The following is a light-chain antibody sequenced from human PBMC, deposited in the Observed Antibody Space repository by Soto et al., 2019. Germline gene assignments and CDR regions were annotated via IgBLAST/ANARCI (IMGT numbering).Light chain of an antibody. CDR3: QQYNSNPLT. CDR1: QSVSSW. V-gene: IGKV1-5*03. J-gene: IGKJ4*01. CDR2: KAS. Sequence: DIQMTQSPSTLSASVGDRVTITCRASQSVSSWLAWYQQKPGKVPKLLIYKASTLGSGVPSRFSGSGSGTEFTLTISSLQPDDFATYYCQQYNSNPLTFGGGTKVEIK.